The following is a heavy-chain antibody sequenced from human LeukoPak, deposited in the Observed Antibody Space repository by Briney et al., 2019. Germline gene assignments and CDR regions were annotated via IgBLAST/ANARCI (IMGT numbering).Heavy chain of an antibody. J-gene: IGHJ5*02. D-gene: IGHD3-22*01. Sequence: SETLSLTCTVSGGSISSYYWSWIRQPPGKGLEWIGYIYYSGSTNYNPSLKSRVTISVDTSKNQFSLKLSSVTAADTAVYYCARELWGYYYDSSGYYNWFDPWGQGTLVTVSS. CDR1: GGSISSYY. CDR2: IYYSGST. V-gene: IGHV4-59*01. CDR3: ARELWGYYYDSSGYYNWFDP.